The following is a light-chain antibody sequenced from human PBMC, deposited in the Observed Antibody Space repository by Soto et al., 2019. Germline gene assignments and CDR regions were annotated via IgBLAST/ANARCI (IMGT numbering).Light chain of an antibody. V-gene: IGKV1-5*03. Sequence: DIQLTQSPSTLSASVGDRVTITCRASQRISSWLAWYQQKPGKAPKLLIYKASSLESGVPSRFSGRGSGTEFTLTISSLQPDDFATYYCQAYNSYSRTFGQGTKVEIK. CDR1: QRISSW. CDR3: QAYNSYSRT. CDR2: KAS. J-gene: IGKJ1*01.